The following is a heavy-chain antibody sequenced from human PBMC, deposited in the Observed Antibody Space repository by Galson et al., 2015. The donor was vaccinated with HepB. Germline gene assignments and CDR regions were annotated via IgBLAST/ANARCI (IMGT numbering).Heavy chain of an antibody. CDR3: ARDSLGGFGAHDY. CDR2: ISSSRSYI. D-gene: IGHD5-12*01. Sequence: SLRLSCAASGFPFSDFTMNWVRQAPGKGLEWISLISSSRSYIYYADSVMGRFTISRDNTKNSLYLLMNNLRAEDTAVYYCARDSLGGFGAHDYWGQGSLVTVSS. J-gene: IGHJ4*02. CDR1: GFPFSDFT. V-gene: IGHV3-21*01.